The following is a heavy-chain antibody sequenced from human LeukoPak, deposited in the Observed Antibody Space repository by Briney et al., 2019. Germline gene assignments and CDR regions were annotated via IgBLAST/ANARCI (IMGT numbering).Heavy chain of an antibody. V-gene: IGHV4-4*09. CDR3: ARHVGGSGSYEIDY. CDR2: IYTSGST. J-gene: IGHJ4*02. CDR1: GGSISSYY. D-gene: IGHD3-10*01. Sequence: KPSETLSLTCTVSGGSISSYYWSWIRHPPGKGLEWIGYIYTSGSTNYNPSLKSRVTISVDTSKNQFSLKLSSVTAADTAVYYCARHVGGSGSYEIDYWGQGTLVTVSS.